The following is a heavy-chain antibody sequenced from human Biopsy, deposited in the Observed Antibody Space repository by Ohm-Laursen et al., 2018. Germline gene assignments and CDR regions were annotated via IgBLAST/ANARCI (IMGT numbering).Heavy chain of an antibody. CDR2: INHSGRT. D-gene: IGHD3-10*01. CDR3: ARLGDFHGSGIYGLDV. J-gene: IGHJ6*02. CDR1: GESFNGYY. V-gene: IGHV4-34*01. Sequence: SVTLSLTCAVFGESFNGYYWSWIRQTTGKGLVWIGDINHSGRTNYNPSLKSRITISVDTSKNQFSLKVRSVTAADTAVYYCARLGDFHGSGIYGLDVWGRGTLVTVSS.